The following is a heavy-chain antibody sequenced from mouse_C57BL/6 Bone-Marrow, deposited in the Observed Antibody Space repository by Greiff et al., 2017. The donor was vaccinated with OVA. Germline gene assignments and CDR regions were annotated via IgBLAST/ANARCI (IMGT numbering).Heavy chain of an antibody. CDR2: ISSGSSTI. CDR3: AREDLGY. J-gene: IGHJ2*01. Sequence: EVQLMESGGGLVKPGGSLKLSCAASGFTFSDYGMHWVRQAPEKGLEWVAYISSGSSTIYYADTVKGRFTISRDNAKNTLFLQMTSLRSEDTAMYYCAREDLGYWGQGTTLTVSS. V-gene: IGHV5-17*01. CDR1: GFTFSDYG. D-gene: IGHD4-1*01.